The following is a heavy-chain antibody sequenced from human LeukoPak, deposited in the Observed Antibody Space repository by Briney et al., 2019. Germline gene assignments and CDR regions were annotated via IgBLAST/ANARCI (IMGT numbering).Heavy chain of an antibody. J-gene: IGHJ3*01. D-gene: IGHD2-15*01. Sequence: ASVKVSCTASGHIFTVDSIHWVRQAPGQGLEWLGWVHLNGGGTYRAQKFEGRVTMTKGSSISTASLDSSGLTSDDTAVYYCATAQRCSGGTCYAWTDAFHVWGQGTMVIVSS. CDR2: VHLNGGGT. CDR1: GHIFTVDS. V-gene: IGHV1-2*02. CDR3: ATAQRCSGGTCYAWTDAFHV.